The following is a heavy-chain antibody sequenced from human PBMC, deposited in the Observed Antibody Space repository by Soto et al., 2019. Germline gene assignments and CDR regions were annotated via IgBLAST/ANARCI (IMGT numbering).Heavy chain of an antibody. V-gene: IGHV1-8*01. CDR2: MNPNSGNT. CDR3: ATQGEDIVLVPAAISTTYYYGMDV. CDR1: GYTFTSYY. D-gene: IGHD2-2*02. Sequence: ASVKVSCKASGYTFTSYYINWVRHATGRGLEWMGWMNPNSGNTGYAQKFQGRVTMTRNTSISTAYMELSSLRSEDTAVYYCATQGEDIVLVPAAISTTYYYGMDVWGQGTTITVSS. J-gene: IGHJ6*02.